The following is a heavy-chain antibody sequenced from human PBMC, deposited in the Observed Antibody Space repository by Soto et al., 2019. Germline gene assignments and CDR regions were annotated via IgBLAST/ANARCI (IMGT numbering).Heavy chain of an antibody. CDR1: GASIITDNYF. Sequence: SETLSLTCTVSGASIITDNYFWVWIRQSPRRGLELIGSISYSGRTYDNPSLQSRVTISIDASKNQFSLKLTSVTTADTAVYYCARRRASDYGGNHHPYYFDRWGQGALVTVSS. CDR3: ARRRASDYGGNHHPYYFDR. J-gene: IGHJ4*02. CDR2: ISYSGRT. V-gene: IGHV4-39*01. D-gene: IGHD4-17*01.